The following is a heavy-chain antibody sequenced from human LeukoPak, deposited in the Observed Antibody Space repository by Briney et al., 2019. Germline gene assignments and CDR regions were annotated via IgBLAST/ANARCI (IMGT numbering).Heavy chain of an antibody. CDR3: AREIVGAKTFDY. D-gene: IGHD1-26*01. J-gene: IGHJ4*02. V-gene: IGHV4-34*01. CDR2: INHSGST. CDR1: GGSFSGYY. Sequence: SETLSLTCAVYGGSFSGYYWSWIRQPPGKGLEWIGEINHSGSTNYNPSLKSRVTISVDTSKNQFSLKLSSVTAADTAVYYCAREIVGAKTFDYWGQGTLVTASS.